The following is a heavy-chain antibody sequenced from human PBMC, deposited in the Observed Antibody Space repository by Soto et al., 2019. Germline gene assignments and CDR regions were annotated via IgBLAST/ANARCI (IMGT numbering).Heavy chain of an antibody. J-gene: IGHJ4*02. V-gene: IGHV3-66*01. CDR1: GFTVSISS. Sequence: EVQLVESGGALVQPGGSLRLSCAASGFTVSISSMSWVRQVPGKGLEWVSIMYRGGETYYAAAVKGRFTISRDNSKNTLYLQMSSLRAEDTAVYYCAKKQYCSSTTCFDYWGQGTLVTVSS. D-gene: IGHD2-2*01. CDR2: MYRGGET. CDR3: AKKQYCSSTTCFDY.